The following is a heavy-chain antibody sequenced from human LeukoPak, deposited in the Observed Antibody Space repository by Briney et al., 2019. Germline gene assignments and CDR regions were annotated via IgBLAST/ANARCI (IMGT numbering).Heavy chain of an antibody. D-gene: IGHD6-13*01. V-gene: IGHV4-59*01. CDR1: GGSISSYY. Sequence: PSETLSLTCTVSGGSISSYYWSWTRQPPGKGLEWIGYIYYSGSTNYNPSLKSRVTISVDTSKNQFSLKLSSVTAADTAVYYCASGSSSWRFSYFDYWGQGSLVTVSS. CDR2: IYYSGST. CDR3: ASGSSSWRFSYFDY. J-gene: IGHJ4*02.